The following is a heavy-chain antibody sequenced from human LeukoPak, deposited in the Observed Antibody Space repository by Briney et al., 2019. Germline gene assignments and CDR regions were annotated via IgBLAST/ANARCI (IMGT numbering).Heavy chain of an antibody. CDR3: ARQTPTGDFDS. Sequence: SETLSLTCTVSGGSMNYYYWAWIRQPPGKGLEWIGYIYTSGFTNYHPSLKSRVTISVDTSETQSSLKVSSVTAADTAVYYCARQTPTGDFDSWGQGILVTVSS. J-gene: IGHJ4*02. V-gene: IGHV4-4*09. CDR1: GGSMNYYY. D-gene: IGHD4-17*01. CDR2: IYTSGFT.